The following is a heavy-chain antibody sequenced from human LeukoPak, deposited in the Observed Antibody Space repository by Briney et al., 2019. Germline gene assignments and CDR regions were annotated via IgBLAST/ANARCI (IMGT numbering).Heavy chain of an antibody. D-gene: IGHD5-18*01. CDR3: ARERGYSYGTLIDY. CDR1: GFTFITYA. V-gene: IGHV3-30*04. Sequence: GRSLRLSCAASGFTFITYAMHWVRQAPGKGLGWVAVISYDGSNKYYADSVKGRFTISRDNSKNTLYLQMNSLRAEDTAVYYCARERGYSYGTLIDYWGQGTLVTVSS. CDR2: ISYDGSNK. J-gene: IGHJ4*02.